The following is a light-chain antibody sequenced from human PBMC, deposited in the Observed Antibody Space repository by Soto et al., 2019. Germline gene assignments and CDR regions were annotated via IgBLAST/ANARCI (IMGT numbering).Light chain of an antibody. CDR1: SSDVGGYNY. J-gene: IGLJ2*01. V-gene: IGLV2-14*01. Sequence: QSALTQPASVSGSPGQSITISCTGTSSDVGGYNYVSWYQQHPGKAPKLMIYDVSNRPSGVSNRFSGSKSGNTASLTISGLQAVDEADYYCSSYTSSSTQVFGGGTKLTVL. CDR2: DVS. CDR3: SSYTSSSTQV.